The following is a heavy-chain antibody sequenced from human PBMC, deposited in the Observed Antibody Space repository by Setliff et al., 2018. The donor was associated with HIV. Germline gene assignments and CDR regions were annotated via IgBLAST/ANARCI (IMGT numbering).Heavy chain of an antibody. CDR1: GGSINNNQ. CDR2: IYSSGNT. D-gene: IGHD4-17*01. CDR3: ARDDYGGNAPFDY. V-gene: IGHV4-59*12. J-gene: IGHJ4*02. Sequence: PSETLSLTCTVSGGSINNNQWSWIRQPPGKGLEWIGYIYSSGNTNYNPSLKSRVIISVDTSKNQFSLMLSSATAADTAVYYCARDDYGGNAPFDYWGQGTLVTVSS.